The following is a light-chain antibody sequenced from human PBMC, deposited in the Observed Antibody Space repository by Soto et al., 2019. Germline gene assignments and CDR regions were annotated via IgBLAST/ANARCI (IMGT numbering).Light chain of an antibody. Sequence: DIQLTQSPSTLSASIGHRVTIACLASESIRTWLAWYQHKPGKAPKFLIYAASSLQSGVPSRFSGSGSGTDFTLTISSLQPEDFATYYCQQSYSTPRTFGQGTKVDIK. CDR1: ESIRTW. CDR3: QQSYSTPRT. J-gene: IGKJ1*01. CDR2: AAS. V-gene: IGKV1-39*01.